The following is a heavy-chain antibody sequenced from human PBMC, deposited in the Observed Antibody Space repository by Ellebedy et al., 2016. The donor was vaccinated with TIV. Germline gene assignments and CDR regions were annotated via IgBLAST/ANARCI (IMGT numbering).Heavy chain of an antibody. D-gene: IGHD1-1*01. Sequence: GESLKISCKASGYTFTNYWIGWVRQIPGKGLEWMRIIYPTDSDTRYSPSFQGQVTISADKSISTAYLQWNSLKASDTAMLYCARPSDWNDGYFNYWGQGTLVTVSS. V-gene: IGHV5-51*01. CDR3: ARPSDWNDGYFNY. CDR2: IYPTDSDT. CDR1: GYTFTNYW. J-gene: IGHJ4*02.